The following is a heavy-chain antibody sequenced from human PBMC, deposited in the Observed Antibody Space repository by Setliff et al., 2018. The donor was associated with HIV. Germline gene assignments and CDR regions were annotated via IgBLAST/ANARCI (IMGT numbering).Heavy chain of an antibody. J-gene: IGHJ4*02. D-gene: IGHD4-17*01. CDR3: ARYDYGDFDY. Sequence: SETLSLTCSVSGGSISGYYWTWIRQPPGKGLEWIGYIYSSGSTNYNPSLKSRVTISVDTSKNQFSLKLSSVTAADTAVYYCARYDYGDFDYWGQGTLVTVSS. V-gene: IGHV4-4*09. CDR1: GGSISGYY. CDR2: IYSSGST.